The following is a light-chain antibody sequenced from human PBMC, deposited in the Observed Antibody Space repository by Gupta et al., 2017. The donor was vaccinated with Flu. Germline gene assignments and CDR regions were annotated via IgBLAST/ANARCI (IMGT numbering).Light chain of an antibody. V-gene: IGKV1-39*01. J-gene: IGKJ5*01. CDR2: TTS. CDR1: QSINSY. Sequence: DIQMTQSPSSLSASVGDRVTITCRASQSINSYLNWYQLKPGKAPKLLIYTTSSLQSGVPSRFSGSGSGRNFTLTIIRLQPEDFAAYCCQQTYNTPLTFGQGTLMEIK. CDR3: QQTYNTPLT.